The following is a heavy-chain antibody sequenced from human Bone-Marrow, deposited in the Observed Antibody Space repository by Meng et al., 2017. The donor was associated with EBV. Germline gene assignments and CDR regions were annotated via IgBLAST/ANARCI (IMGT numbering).Heavy chain of an antibody. D-gene: IGHD3-10*01. CDR2: FIPVSGAP. V-gene: IGHV1-69*01. Sequence: QGRVVQSGAEGEKPGSSMRVCSKTSGGAFSIDAVSWVRPAPGQGLEWMGGFIPVSGAPHYARKFQDRVTITADESTSTHYMDLNNLKSEDTAMYYCASESRRGFTPDYWGQGTLVTVSS. CDR1: GGAFSIDA. CDR3: ASESRRGFTPDY. J-gene: IGHJ4*02.